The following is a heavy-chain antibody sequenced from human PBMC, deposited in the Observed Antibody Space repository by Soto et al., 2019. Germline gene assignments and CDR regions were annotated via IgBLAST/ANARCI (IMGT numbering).Heavy chain of an antibody. V-gene: IGHV3-23*01. CDR1: GFTFNNYA. D-gene: IGHD3-10*01. J-gene: IGHJ4*02. CDR3: TKGRGGSGSLTPRVDV. Sequence: EVQLLESGGGLVQPGGSLRLSCAASGFTFNNYAMTWVRQAPGKGLEWVSAISGGGDTTSYADSVKGRFTVSRDGSKNTLYLQMSRLRAADTALYYRTKGRGGSGSLTPRVDVWGQGTLVTVPS. CDR2: ISGGGDTT.